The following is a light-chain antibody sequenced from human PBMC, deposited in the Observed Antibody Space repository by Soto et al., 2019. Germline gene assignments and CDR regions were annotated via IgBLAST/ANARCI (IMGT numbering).Light chain of an antibody. J-gene: IGKJ2*01. CDR2: ATS. CDR3: QQYANSPPYT. CDR1: ESVHSRH. Sequence: EIVLTQSPGTLSLSPGERATLSCRASESVHSRHLAWYQQKPGQAPRLLFYATSTRATGNPDRFSASGSGTDFTLTISRLDPEDFAVYYCQQYANSPPYTFGQGTKLEIK. V-gene: IGKV3-20*01.